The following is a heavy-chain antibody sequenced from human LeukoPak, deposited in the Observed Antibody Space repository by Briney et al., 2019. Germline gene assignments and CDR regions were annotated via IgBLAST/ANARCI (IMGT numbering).Heavy chain of an antibody. D-gene: IGHD4-17*01. CDR1: GYTFTSYG. J-gene: IGHJ4*02. V-gene: IGHV1-69*04. CDR2: IIPILGIA. CDR3: ARVNYGDYPRFDY. Sequence: GASVKVSCKASGYTFTSYGISWVRQAPGQGLEWMGRIIPILGIANYAQKFQGRVTITADKSTSTAYMGLSSLRSEDTAVYYCARVNYGDYPRFDYWGQGTLVTVSS.